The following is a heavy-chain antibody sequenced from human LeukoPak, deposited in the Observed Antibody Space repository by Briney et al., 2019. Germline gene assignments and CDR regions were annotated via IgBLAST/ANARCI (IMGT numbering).Heavy chain of an antibody. CDR1: GFSVGSVYY. J-gene: IGHJ6*03. CDR2: IYRSGST. Sequence: SETLSLTCTVSGFSVGSVYYWGWIRQPPGEGLGWIGSIYRSGSTYYNPSLKSRVTISVDTSKNQFTLKRTSATAADTAVYYCARVSARYSSVLGIYYYNYMDVWGKGTTVTVSS. D-gene: IGHD6-19*01. CDR3: ARVSARYSSVLGIYYYNYMDV. V-gene: IGHV4-38-2*02.